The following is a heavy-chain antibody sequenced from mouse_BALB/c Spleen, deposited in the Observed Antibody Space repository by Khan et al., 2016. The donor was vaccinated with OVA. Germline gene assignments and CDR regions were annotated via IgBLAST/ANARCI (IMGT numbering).Heavy chain of an antibody. Sequence: EVQLVESGGGLVQPGGSLKLSCAASGFTFSSYGMSWVRQTPDKRLELVTTINSNGGSTYYPDSVKGRFTISRDNAKNTLYLQMSSLKSEDTARNNCARMARTINWGKGTTLTVSS. CDR2: INSNGGST. V-gene: IGHV5-6-3*01. J-gene: IGHJ2*01. CDR1: GFTFSSYG. CDR3: ARMARTIN.